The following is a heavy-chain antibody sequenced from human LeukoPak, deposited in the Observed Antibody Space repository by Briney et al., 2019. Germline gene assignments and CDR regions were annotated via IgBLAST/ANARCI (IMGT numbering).Heavy chain of an antibody. D-gene: IGHD3-22*01. Sequence: GGSLRLSCAASGFTFVSYAMYWVRQAPGKGLEYVSAISSNGGSTYYGNSVKGRFAISRDNSKNTLYLQMGSLRAEDMAVYYCAKDSSVYHYDSRSLDYWGLGALVTVSS. J-gene: IGHJ4*02. CDR1: GFTFVSYA. CDR2: ISSNGGST. CDR3: AKDSSVYHYDSRSLDY. V-gene: IGHV3-64*01.